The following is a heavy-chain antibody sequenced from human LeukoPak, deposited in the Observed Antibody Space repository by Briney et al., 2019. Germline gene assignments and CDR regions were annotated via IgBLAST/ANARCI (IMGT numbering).Heavy chain of an antibody. J-gene: IGHJ4*02. CDR1: GFTFSSYA. CDR2: ISNDGSNK. Sequence: GGSLRLSCAASGFTFSSYAMHWVRQAPGKGLEWVAVISNDGSNKYYADSVKGRFTISRDNSKNTLYLQMNSLRAEDTAVYYCARDAEWLTALYYFDYWGQGTLVTVSS. D-gene: IGHD3-3*01. CDR3: ARDAEWLTALYYFDY. V-gene: IGHV3-30-3*01.